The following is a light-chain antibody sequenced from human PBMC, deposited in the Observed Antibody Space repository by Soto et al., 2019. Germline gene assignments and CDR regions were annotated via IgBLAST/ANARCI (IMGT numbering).Light chain of an antibody. CDR2: GIS. J-gene: IGKJ2*01. Sequence: ENVLTQSPGTLSLSLGERATLSCRASQRVTNNFFDWYQQRPGQAPRLLIYGISNKATGIPDRFSGSGFWTGFTVNCSRLEPEDFVVDYCQQYITLPHTFGQGTKLEVK. CDR1: QRVTNNF. CDR3: QQYITLPHT. V-gene: IGKV3-20*01.